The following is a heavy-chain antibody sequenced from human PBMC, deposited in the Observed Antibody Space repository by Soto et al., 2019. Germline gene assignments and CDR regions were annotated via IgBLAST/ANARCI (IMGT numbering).Heavy chain of an antibody. Sequence: PSETLSLTCAVSGGSISTYCWSWIRQPPGKGLEWVGYIDYSGTTNYNPSLASRVTMSVDTSKNQFSLNLSSVTAADTAVYYCARGFFYETSGYSPFDYWGQGTLVTVSS. CDR1: GGSISTYC. CDR2: IDYSGTT. J-gene: IGHJ4*02. CDR3: ARGFFYETSGYSPFDY. V-gene: IGHV4-59*01. D-gene: IGHD3-22*01.